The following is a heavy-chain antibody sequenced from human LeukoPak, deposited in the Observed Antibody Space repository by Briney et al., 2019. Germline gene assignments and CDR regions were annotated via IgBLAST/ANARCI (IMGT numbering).Heavy chain of an antibody. CDR1: GYTFTNNY. Sequence: ASVKVSCTASGYTFTNNYLHWVRQAPGQGLEWMGMIYPRDGSTSYAQNFQGRVTVTRDTSTTTVHMELRGLRSEDTAVYYCARDQEGFDYWGQGTVVTVSS. J-gene: IGHJ4*02. CDR3: ARDQEGFDY. CDR2: IYPRDGST. V-gene: IGHV1-46*01.